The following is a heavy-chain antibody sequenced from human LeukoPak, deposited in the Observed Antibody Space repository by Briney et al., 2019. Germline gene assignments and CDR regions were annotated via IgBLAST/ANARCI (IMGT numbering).Heavy chain of an antibody. CDR2: IWYDGSNK. D-gene: IGHD6-13*01. J-gene: IGHJ4*02. V-gene: IGHV3-33*01. CDR3: ARDQGYSSSGGDY. CDR1: GFTFSSYG. Sequence: GGSLRLSCAASGFTFSSYGMHWVRQAPGKGLEWVAVIWYDGSNKCYADSVKGRFTISRDNSKNTLYLQMNSLRAEDTAVYYCARDQGYSSSGGDYWGQGTLVTVSS.